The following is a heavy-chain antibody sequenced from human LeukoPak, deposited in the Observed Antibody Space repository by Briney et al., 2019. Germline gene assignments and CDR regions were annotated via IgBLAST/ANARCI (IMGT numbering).Heavy chain of an antibody. D-gene: IGHD2-2*01. CDR1: GFTFSNYD. J-gene: IGHJ5*02. CDR3: ARDEHTSWFWFAP. Sequence: GGSLRLSCVASGFTFSNYDMSWVRQAPGKGLECLSTISDSGGITHYADSVKGRYTISRDNSKNTLYLQKNSLRAEDTAVYYCARDEHTSWFWFAPWGQGTLVTVSS. CDR2: ISDSGGIT. V-gene: IGHV3-23*01.